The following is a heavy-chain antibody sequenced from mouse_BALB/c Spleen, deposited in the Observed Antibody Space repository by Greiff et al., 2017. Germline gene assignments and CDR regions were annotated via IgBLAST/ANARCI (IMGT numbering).Heavy chain of an antibody. J-gene: IGHJ2*01. CDR2: IYPGNGDT. Sequence: QVQLQQPGAELVKPGASVKMSCKASGYTFTSYNMHWVKQTPGQGLEWIGAIYPGNGDTSYNQKFKGKATLTADKSSSTAYMQLSSLTSEDSAVYYCARPTMITTAGYYFDYWGQGTTLTVSS. V-gene: IGHV1-12*01. CDR3: ARPTMITTAGYYFDY. D-gene: IGHD2-4*01. CDR1: GYTFTSYN.